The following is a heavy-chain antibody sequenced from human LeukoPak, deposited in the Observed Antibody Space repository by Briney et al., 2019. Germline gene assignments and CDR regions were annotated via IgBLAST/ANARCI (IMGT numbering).Heavy chain of an antibody. J-gene: IGHJ6*03. CDR2: INHSGST. Sequence: SETLSLTCAVYGGSFSGYYWSWLRQPPGKGLEWIGEINHSGSTNYNPSLKSRVTISVDTSKNQFSLKLSSVTAADTAVYYCARSSYYYDILTGYNYYYYYMDVWGKGTTVTVSS. D-gene: IGHD3-9*01. CDR3: ARSSYYYDILTGYNYYYYYMDV. V-gene: IGHV4-34*01. CDR1: GGSFSGYY.